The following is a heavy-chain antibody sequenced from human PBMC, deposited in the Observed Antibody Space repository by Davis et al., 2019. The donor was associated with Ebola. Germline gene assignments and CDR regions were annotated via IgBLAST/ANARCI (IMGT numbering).Heavy chain of an antibody. CDR2: IYWNDDK. D-gene: IGHD3-22*01. J-gene: IGHJ4*02. V-gene: IGHV2-5*01. CDR1: GFSLSTSGVG. Sequence: SGPTLVKPTQTLTLTCTFSGFSLSTSGVGVGWIRQPPGKALEWLALIYWNDDKRYSPSLKSRLTITKDTSKNQVVLTMTNMDPVDTATYYCAHSVGFYYDSSGYYYGSQSWIQFDYWGQGTLVTVSS. CDR3: AHSVGFYYDSSGYYYGSQSWIQFDY.